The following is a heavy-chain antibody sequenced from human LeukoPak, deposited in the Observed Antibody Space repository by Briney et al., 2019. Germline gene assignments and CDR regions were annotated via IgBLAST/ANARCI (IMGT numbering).Heavy chain of an antibody. D-gene: IGHD3-10*01. J-gene: IGHJ6*02. Sequence: GGSLRLSCAASGFTFSSYAMSWVRQAPGKGLEWVSAISGSGGSTYYADSVKGRFTISRDNSKNTLYLQMNSLRAEDTAVYYCARGTWFGEVYYYYYGMDVWGQGTTVTVSS. CDR2: ISGSGGST. CDR1: GFTFSSYA. CDR3: ARGTWFGEVYYYYYGMDV. V-gene: IGHV3-23*01.